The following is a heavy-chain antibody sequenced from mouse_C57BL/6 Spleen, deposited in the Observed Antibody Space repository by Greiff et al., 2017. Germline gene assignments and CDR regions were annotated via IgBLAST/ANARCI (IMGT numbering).Heavy chain of an antibody. J-gene: IGHJ3*01. CDR2: LDPATGHT. D-gene: IGHD2-1*01. Sequence: VQLQQSVAELVRPGASVTLSCTASGFNIKNTYMHWVNQSPEQGLEWIGSLDPATGHTKYAPKFQGTATITADTSSNTAYLQLSSLTSEDTAIYYCARNYGNYEGFAYWGQGTLGTVSA. V-gene: IGHV14-3*01. CDR1: GFNIKNTY. CDR3: ARNYGNYEGFAY.